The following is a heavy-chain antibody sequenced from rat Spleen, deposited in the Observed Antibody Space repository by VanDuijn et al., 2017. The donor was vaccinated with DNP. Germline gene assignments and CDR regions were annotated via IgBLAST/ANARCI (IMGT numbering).Heavy chain of an antibody. V-gene: IGHV5-27*01. CDR3: TTSNWYFDF. CDR1: GFTFSNYG. J-gene: IGHJ1*01. CDR2: ITSSGGTT. Sequence: EVQLVESGGGLVQPGRSLRVSCAASGFTFSNYGMAWVRQAPTKGREWVASITSSGGTTYYRDSVKGRFTISRDNAKSTLYLQMDSLRSEDTATYYCTTSNWYFDFWGPGTMVTVSS.